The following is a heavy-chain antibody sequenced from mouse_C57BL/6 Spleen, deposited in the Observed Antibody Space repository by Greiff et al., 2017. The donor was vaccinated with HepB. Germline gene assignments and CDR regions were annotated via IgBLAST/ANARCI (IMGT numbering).Heavy chain of an antibody. CDR1: GYTFTSYG. D-gene: IGHD1-1*01. CDR3: ARMGYYYGSSHYYAMDY. V-gene: IGHV1-81*01. J-gene: IGHJ4*01. CDR2: IYPRSGNT. Sequence: QVQLQQSGAELARPGASVKLSCKASGYTFTSYGISWVKQRTGQGLEWIGEIYPRSGNTYYNEKFKGKATLTADKSSSTAYMELRSLTSEDSAVYCCARMGYYYGSSHYYAMDYWGQGTSVTVSS.